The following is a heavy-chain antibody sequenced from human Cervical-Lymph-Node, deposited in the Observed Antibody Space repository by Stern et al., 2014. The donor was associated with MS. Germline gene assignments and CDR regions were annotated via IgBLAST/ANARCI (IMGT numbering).Heavy chain of an antibody. J-gene: IGHJ5*02. CDR1: GFTFSTNW. V-gene: IGHV3-74*02. CDR2: INSDGSDT. D-gene: IGHD1-26*01. CDR3: ARVGQKWELLA. Sequence: EVQLVESGGGLVQPGGSLRLSCAASGFTFSTNWMHWVRQAPGKGLVWVSRINSDGSDTSYADSVKGRFTISRDNAKNTVYLQMNSLRADDAAVYYCARVGQKWELLAWAQGTLVTVSS.